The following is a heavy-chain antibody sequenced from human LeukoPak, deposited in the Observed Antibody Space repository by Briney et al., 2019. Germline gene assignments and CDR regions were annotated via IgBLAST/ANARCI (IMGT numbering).Heavy chain of an antibody. Sequence: SETLSLTCTVSGGSISSSSYYWGWIRQPPGKGLEWIGSIYYSGSTYYNPSLKSRVIISLDTSKSQCSLKLSSVTAADTAVYYCAREIASGGGGWFDPWGQGTLVTVSS. CDR1: GGSISSSSYY. V-gene: IGHV4-39*07. J-gene: IGHJ5*02. CDR3: AREIASGGGGWFDP. CDR2: IYYSGST. D-gene: IGHD3-16*01.